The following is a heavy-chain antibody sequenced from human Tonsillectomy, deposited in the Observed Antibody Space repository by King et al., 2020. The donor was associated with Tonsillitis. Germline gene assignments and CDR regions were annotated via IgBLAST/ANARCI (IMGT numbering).Heavy chain of an antibody. V-gene: IGHV4-39*01. CDR3: ARQNVVVPAAAWFDP. J-gene: IGHJ5*02. CDR2: IYYSGST. Sequence: LQLQESGPGLVRPSETLSLTCTVSGGSISSSSYYWGWIRQPPGKGLEWIGSIYYSGSTYYNPSLKSRVTISVDTSKNQFSLKLSSVTAADTAVYYCARQNVVVPAAAWFDPWGQGTLVTVSS. CDR1: GGSISSSSYY. D-gene: IGHD2-2*01.